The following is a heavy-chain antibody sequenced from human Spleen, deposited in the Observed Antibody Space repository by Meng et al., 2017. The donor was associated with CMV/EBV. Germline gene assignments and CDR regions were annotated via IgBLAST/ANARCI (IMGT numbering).Heavy chain of an antibody. Sequence: GGSLRLSCAASGFTFDDYAMHWVRQAPGKGLEWVSGISWNSGSIGYADSVKGRFTISRDNAKNSLYLQMNSLRAEDTAVYYCARDEPSYCSSTRCYYYHYGMDVWGQGTTVTVSS. CDR2: ISWNSGSI. J-gene: IGHJ6*02. CDR3: ARDEPSYCSSTRCYYYHYGMDV. V-gene: IGHV3-9*01. CDR1: GFTFDDYA. D-gene: IGHD2-2*01.